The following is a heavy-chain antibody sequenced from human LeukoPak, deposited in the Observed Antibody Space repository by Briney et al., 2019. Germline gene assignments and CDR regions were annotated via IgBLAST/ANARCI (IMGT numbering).Heavy chain of an antibody. CDR1: GVSVSDGRYY. Sequence: PSQTLSLTCNISGVSVSDGRYYWTWIRQQPGKGLEWLGYKYYSGSAKYNPSLKSRLTISIDTPEDRFSLQLTSVTAADTATYYCAIPYCGSISCLDVFKVWGQGTRVTVSS. J-gene: IGHJ3*01. CDR2: KYYSGSA. D-gene: IGHD2-2*01. CDR3: AIPYCGSISCLDVFKV. V-gene: IGHV4-31*03.